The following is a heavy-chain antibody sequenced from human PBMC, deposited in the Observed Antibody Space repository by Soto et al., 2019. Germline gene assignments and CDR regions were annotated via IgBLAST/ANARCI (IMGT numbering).Heavy chain of an antibody. CDR2: INAGNGDT. CDR1: GYTFTNYG. Sequence: ASVKVSCKASGYTFTNYGIHWVRQAPGQGLEWMGWINAGNGDTSYSQKFQGRVTMTRNTSISTAYMELSSLRSEDTAVYYCAREMTPWGMDVWGQGTTVTVSS. V-gene: IGHV1-3*01. CDR3: AREMTPWGMDV. J-gene: IGHJ6*02.